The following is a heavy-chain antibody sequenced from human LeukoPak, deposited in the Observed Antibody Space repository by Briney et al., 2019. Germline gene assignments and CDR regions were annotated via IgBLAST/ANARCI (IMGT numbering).Heavy chain of an antibody. CDR3: AREKSRYKYGYNH. D-gene: IGHD5-18*01. V-gene: IGHV1-18*01. CDR2: ISAYNGNT. Sequence: ASVKVSCKASGYNFISYDINWVRQAPGQRLEWMGWISAYNGNTNYALKIKGRVTMTTDTSTNTVYMELRSLRPDDTAVYYCAREKSRYKYGYNHWGQGTLVTVSS. J-gene: IGHJ5*02. CDR1: GYNFISYD.